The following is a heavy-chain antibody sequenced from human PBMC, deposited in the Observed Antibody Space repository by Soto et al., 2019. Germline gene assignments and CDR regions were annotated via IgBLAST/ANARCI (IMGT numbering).Heavy chain of an antibody. D-gene: IGHD2-15*01. Sequence: SETLSLTCTVSGGSISSSSYYWGWIRQPPGKGLEWIGSIYYSGSTYYNPSLKSRVTISVDTSKNQFSLKLSSVTAADTAVYYCARLYCSGGSCYSLHYYYGMDVWGQGTTVTVSS. J-gene: IGHJ6*02. V-gene: IGHV4-39*01. CDR3: ARLYCSGGSCYSLHYYYGMDV. CDR1: GGSISSSSYY. CDR2: IYYSGST.